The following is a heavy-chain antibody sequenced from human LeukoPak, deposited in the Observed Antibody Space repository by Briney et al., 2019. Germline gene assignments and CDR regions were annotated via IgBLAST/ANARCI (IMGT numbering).Heavy chain of an antibody. Sequence: SETLSLTCTVSGGSISSYYWSWIRQPPGKGLEWIGYIYYSGSTNYNPSLKSRLTISVDTSKKQFSLKLSSVTAADTAMYYCARQGGIAARQYYYGMDAWGQGTTVTVSS. J-gene: IGHJ6*02. CDR2: IYYSGST. D-gene: IGHD6-6*01. V-gene: IGHV4-59*08. CDR3: ARQGGIAARQYYYGMDA. CDR1: GGSISSYY.